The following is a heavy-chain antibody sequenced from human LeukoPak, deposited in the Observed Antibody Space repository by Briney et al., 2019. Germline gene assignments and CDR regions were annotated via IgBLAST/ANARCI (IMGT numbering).Heavy chain of an antibody. CDR1: GFSLTTSGVG. Sequence: SGPTLVKPTQTLALTCTFSGFSLTTSGVGVGWIRQPPGKALEWLALIYWDDDKRYSPSLKSRLTITKDTSKNQVVLTMTNMDPVDTATYYCAHRGYNYGSETVFDYWGQGTLVTVSS. CDR3: AHRGYNYGSETVFDY. CDR2: IYWDDDK. J-gene: IGHJ4*02. V-gene: IGHV2-5*02. D-gene: IGHD3-10*01.